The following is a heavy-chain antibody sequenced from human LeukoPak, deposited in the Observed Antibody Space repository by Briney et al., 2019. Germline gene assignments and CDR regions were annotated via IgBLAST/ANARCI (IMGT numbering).Heavy chain of an antibody. Sequence: GGSLRLSCAASGFTFSSYSMNWVRQAPGKGLDWVSSISSSSSYIYYADSVKGRFTISRDNAKNSLYLQMNSLRAEDTAVYYCARVRRGRGYSGYDYIDYWGQGTLVTVSS. CDR1: GFTFSSYS. D-gene: IGHD5-12*01. V-gene: IGHV3-21*01. CDR3: ARVRRGRGYSGYDYIDY. CDR2: ISSSSSYI. J-gene: IGHJ4*02.